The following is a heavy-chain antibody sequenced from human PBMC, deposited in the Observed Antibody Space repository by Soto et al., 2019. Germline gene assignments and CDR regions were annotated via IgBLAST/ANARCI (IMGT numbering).Heavy chain of an antibody. D-gene: IGHD4-17*01. CDR1: GGSFSGYY. V-gene: IGHV4-34*01. CDR2: INHSGST. CDR3: ARGPHPGYGDTLFDY. J-gene: IGHJ4*02. Sequence: SETLSLTCAVYGGSFSGYYWSWIRQPPGKGLEWIGEINHSGSTNYNPSLKSRVTISVDTSKNQFSLKLSSVTAADTAVYYCARGPHPGYGDTLFDYWGQGTLVTVSS.